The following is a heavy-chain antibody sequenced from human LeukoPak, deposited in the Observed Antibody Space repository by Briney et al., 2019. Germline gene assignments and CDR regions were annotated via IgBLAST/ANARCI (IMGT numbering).Heavy chain of an antibody. CDR3: AKWGDYDVLTGYYDPDY. CDR1: GFTFSNYA. J-gene: IGHJ4*02. Sequence: PGGSLRLSCAASGFTFSNYAMSWVRQAPGKGLERVSAITGSGGITYYADSVKGRFTISRDNSKNTLYLQMNSLRAEDTAVYYCAKWGDYDVLTGYYDPDYWGQGTLVTVSS. V-gene: IGHV3-23*01. CDR2: ITGSGGIT. D-gene: IGHD3-9*01.